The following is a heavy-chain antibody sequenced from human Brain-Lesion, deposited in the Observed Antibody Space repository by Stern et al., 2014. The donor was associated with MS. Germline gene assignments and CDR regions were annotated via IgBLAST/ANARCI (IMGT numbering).Heavy chain of an antibody. CDR3: AGEEDIRYCSGGSCTGNWFDP. Sequence: QVQLQESGPGLVKPSETLSLTCTVAGGSVSSTSYAWAWIRQPPGKGLEWIGTIYYSGNTYYSPSPKSRLTISLDTSKHQFSLQLGFVTAADTAVYYCAGEEDIRYCSGGSCTGNWFDPWGQGTLVTVSS. V-gene: IGHV4-39*01. J-gene: IGHJ5*02. CDR2: IYYSGNT. D-gene: IGHD2-15*01. CDR1: GGSVSSTSYA.